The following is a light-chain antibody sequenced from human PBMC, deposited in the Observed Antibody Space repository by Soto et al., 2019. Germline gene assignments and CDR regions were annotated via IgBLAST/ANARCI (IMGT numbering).Light chain of an antibody. V-gene: IGKV3-20*01. CDR1: QSVSSSY. J-gene: IGKJ1*01. CDR2: GAS. Sequence: EIVLTQSPGTLSLSPGERATLSCRASQSVSSSYLAWYQQKPGQAPRLHIYGASSRATGIADRCSGSGSGADFTLTISRLEAEDFAVYYCQQYGSSPPWTFGQGTQVDIK. CDR3: QQYGSSPPWT.